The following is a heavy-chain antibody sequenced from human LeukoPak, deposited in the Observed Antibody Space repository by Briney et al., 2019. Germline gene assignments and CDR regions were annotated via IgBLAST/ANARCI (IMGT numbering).Heavy chain of an antibody. Sequence: SETLSLTCAVYGGSFSGYYWSWIRQPPGKGLEWIGEINHSGSTNYNPSLKSRVTISVDTSKNQFSLKLSSVTAADTAVYYCARLIVVVPAAVFDYWGQGTLVTVSS. D-gene: IGHD2-2*01. CDR3: ARLIVVVPAAVFDY. CDR2: INHSGST. V-gene: IGHV4-34*01. CDR1: GGSFSGYY. J-gene: IGHJ4*02.